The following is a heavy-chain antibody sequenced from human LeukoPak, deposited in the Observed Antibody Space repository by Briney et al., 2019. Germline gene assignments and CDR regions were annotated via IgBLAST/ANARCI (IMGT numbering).Heavy chain of an antibody. V-gene: IGHV3-9*03. CDR3: AKGEGELVEGIDY. CDR2: ISWNGGSI. J-gene: IGHJ4*02. Sequence: GRSLRLSCAASGFTFDDYAMHWVRQAPGKGLEWVSGISWNGGSIGYADSVKGRFTISRDNAKNSLYLQMNSLRAEDMALYYCAKGEGELVEGIDYWGQGTLVTVSS. D-gene: IGHD6-13*01. CDR1: GFTFDDYA.